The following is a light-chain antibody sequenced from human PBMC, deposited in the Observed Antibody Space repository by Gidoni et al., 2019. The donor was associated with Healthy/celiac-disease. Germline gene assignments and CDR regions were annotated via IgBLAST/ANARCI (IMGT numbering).Light chain of an antibody. CDR1: QSVSSN. J-gene: IGKJ5*01. V-gene: IGKV3-15*01. Sequence: PAPLAVSPGESATLSCMASQSVSSNLAWYQQKPGQAPRLLIYGASTRATGIPARFSGSGSGTEFTLTISSLQSEDFAVYYCQQYNNWPITFGQGTRLEIK. CDR2: GAS. CDR3: QQYNNWPIT.